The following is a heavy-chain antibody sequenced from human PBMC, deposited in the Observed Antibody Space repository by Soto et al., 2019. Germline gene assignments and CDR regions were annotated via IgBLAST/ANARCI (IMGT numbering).Heavy chain of an antibody. J-gene: IGHJ4*02. CDR1: GYTFTSYY. CDR3: ARGISCSGGSCYSGVLFDY. D-gene: IGHD2-15*01. CDR2: INPSGGST. V-gene: IGHV1-46*01. Sequence: ASVKVSCKASGYTFTSYYMHWVRQAPGQGLEWMGIINPSGGSTSYAQKFQGRVTMTRDTSTSTVYMELSSLRSEDTAVYYCARGISCSGGSCYSGVLFDYWGQGTLVTVSS.